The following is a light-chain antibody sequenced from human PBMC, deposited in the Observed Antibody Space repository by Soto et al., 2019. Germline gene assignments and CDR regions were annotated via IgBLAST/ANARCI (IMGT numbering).Light chain of an antibody. CDR1: SSDVGGYRF. V-gene: IGLV2-14*01. J-gene: IGLJ1*01. Sequence: QSALTQPASVSGSPGQSITISCTGTSSDVGGYRFVSWYQHHPGEAPKLIIYEVSNRPSGVSSRFSGSKSGNTASLTISGLQAEDESLYYCSSYTTSAPYVFGSGTKLTVL. CDR2: EVS. CDR3: SSYTTSAPYV.